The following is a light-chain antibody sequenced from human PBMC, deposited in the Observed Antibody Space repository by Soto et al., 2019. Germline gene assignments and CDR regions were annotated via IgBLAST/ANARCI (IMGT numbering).Light chain of an antibody. CDR1: QSISSY. CDR3: QQRYSTPRT. Sequence: DIQMTQSPSSLSASVRDRVTITCRASQSISSYLNWYQQKPGKAPKLLIYAASSLQSGVPSRFSGSGSGTDFTLTVSSLQPEDFATYFCQQRYSTPRTFGQGTKVEV. CDR2: AAS. J-gene: IGKJ1*01. V-gene: IGKV1-39*01.